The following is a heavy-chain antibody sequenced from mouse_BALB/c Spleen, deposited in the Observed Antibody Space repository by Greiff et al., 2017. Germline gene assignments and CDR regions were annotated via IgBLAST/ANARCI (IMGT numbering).Heavy chain of an antibody. Sequence: EVQLQQSGTVLARPGASVKMSCKASGYSFTSYWMHWVKQRPGQGLEWIGAIYPGNSDTSYNQKFKGKAKLTAVTSASTAYMELSSLTNEDSAVYYCTRSFWDVRYYFDYWGQGTTLTVSS. J-gene: IGHJ2*01. CDR2: IYPGNSDT. V-gene: IGHV1-5*01. CDR1: GYSFTSYW. CDR3: TRSFWDVRYYFDY. D-gene: IGHD4-1*01.